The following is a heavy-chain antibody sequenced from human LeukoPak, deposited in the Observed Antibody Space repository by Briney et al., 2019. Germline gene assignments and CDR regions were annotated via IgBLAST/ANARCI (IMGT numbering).Heavy chain of an antibody. CDR1: GGSISSYY. Sequence: PSETLSLTCTVSGGSISSYYWSWIRQPPGKGLEWIGYIYYSGSTNYNPSLKSRVTISVDTSKNQFSLKLSSVTAADTAVYYCTRELGGSYNDYWGQGTLVTVSS. CDR2: IYYSGST. J-gene: IGHJ4*02. CDR3: TRELGGSYNDY. V-gene: IGHV4-59*01. D-gene: IGHD1-26*01.